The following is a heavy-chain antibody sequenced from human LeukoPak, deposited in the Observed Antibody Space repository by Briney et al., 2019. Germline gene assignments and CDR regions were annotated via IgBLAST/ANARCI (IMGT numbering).Heavy chain of an antibody. Sequence: SETLSLTCTVSGGFISSYYWSWIRQPPGKGLEWIGFISYSGSTYYNPSLKSRVTMSVDTSKNQFSLNLRSVTAADTAVYYCARGSRGYSYGWGQGTLVTVSS. J-gene: IGHJ4*02. CDR3: ARGSRGYSYG. CDR1: GGFISSYY. D-gene: IGHD5-18*01. V-gene: IGHV4-59*01. CDR2: ISYSGST.